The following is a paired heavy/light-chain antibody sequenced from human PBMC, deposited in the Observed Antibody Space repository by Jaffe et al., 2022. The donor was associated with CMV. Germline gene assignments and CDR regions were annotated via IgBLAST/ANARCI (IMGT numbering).Light chain of an antibody. J-gene: IGKJ1*01. CDR3: QQYGTSPRT. Sequence: EIVLTQSPGTLSLSPGERATLSCRASQSFSSSYLAWYQQKPGQAPRLLIYRASSRATGIPDRFSGSGSGTDFTLTISRLEPEDFAVYYCQQYGTSPRTFGQGTKVELK. CDR2: RAS. CDR1: QSFSSSY. V-gene: IGKV3-20*01.
Heavy chain of an antibody. CDR1: GFTFSTYG. Sequence: EVQLLESGGGLVKPGGSLRLSCAASGFTFSTYGMNWVRQAPGKGLEWVSSISKSGSDIYYADSVEGRFTISRDNAKNSLYLQMNSLRAEDTAVYYCARDSCGSYCSAYWGRGTLVTVSS. D-gene: IGHD1-26*01. CDR3: ARDSCGSYCSAY. V-gene: IGHV3-21*01. CDR2: ISKSGSDI. J-gene: IGHJ4*02.